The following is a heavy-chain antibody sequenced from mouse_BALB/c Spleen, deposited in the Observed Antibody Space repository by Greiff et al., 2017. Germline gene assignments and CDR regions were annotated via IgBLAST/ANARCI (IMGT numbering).Heavy chain of an antibody. Sequence: QVQLQQSGAELVRPGVSVKISCKGSGYTFTDYAMHWVKQSHAKSLEWIGVISTYYGDASYNQKFKGKATMTVDKSSSTAYMELARLTSEDSAIYYCARVAIYGRSMDYWGQGTSVTVSS. CDR2: ISTYYGDA. J-gene: IGHJ4*01. CDR3: ARVAIYGRSMDY. V-gene: IGHV1S137*01. CDR1: GYTFTDYA. D-gene: IGHD2-1*01.